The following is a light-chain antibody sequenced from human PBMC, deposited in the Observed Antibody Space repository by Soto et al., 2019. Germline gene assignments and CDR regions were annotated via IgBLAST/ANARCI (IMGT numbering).Light chain of an antibody. J-gene: IGKJ2*03. CDR3: QQYYTSLS. V-gene: IGKV4-1*01. CDR2: WAS. Sequence: DIVMTQSPDSLSVSLGERATISCKSSQTVFHSSYNKDFLAWYQQKPGQPPKLLFYWASTREFGVPARFSGGGSGTDFSLTISSLQPEDVAVYYCQQYYTSLSFGQGTKLEIK. CDR1: QTVFHSSYNKDF.